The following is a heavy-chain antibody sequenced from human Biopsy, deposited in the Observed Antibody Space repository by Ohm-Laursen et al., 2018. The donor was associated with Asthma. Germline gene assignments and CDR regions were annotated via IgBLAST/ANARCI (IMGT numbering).Heavy chain of an antibody. D-gene: IGHD3-22*01. V-gene: IGHV3-53*01. CDR2: IYSGGTS. CDR3: ARGDSSNWSHYYFDY. J-gene: IGHJ4*03. CDR1: GFAVSRDH. Sequence: SLRLSCTASGFAVSRDHMFWVRQAPGKGLEWVSLIYSGGTSHTADSVRGRFTISRDYSKNTLYLQMHSLRAEDTAVYYCARGDSSNWSHYYFDYWGQGTTVIVSS.